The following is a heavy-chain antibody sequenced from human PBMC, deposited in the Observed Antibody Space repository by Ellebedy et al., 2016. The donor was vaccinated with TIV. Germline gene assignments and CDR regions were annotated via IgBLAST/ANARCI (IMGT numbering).Heavy chain of an antibody. CDR1: GFTFSNYA. Sequence: GESLKISCAASGFTFSNYAMSWVHQAPGKGLEWVSAISAGGINTHYADSVKGRFTISRDNSKNTLYLQMKSLRAEDTAVYYCAKNRDFWSGYSINWFDPWGQGTLVAVSS. D-gene: IGHD3-3*01. J-gene: IGHJ5*02. CDR2: ISAGGINT. V-gene: IGHV3-23*01. CDR3: AKNRDFWSGYSINWFDP.